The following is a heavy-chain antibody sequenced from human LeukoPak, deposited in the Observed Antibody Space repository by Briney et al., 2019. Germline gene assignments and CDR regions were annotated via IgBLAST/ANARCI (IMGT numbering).Heavy chain of an antibody. CDR2: ISSSSSTI. Sequence: GGSLRLSCAASGFRFSNYWMNWVRQAPGKGLEWISYISSSSSTIYYSDSVKGRLTTSRDNAKNSLYLQMNSLRAEDTAVYYCARGSRYLDVWGQGTTVTVSS. J-gene: IGHJ6*02. V-gene: IGHV3-48*01. CDR1: GFRFSNYW. CDR3: ARGSRYLDV. D-gene: IGHD3-10*01.